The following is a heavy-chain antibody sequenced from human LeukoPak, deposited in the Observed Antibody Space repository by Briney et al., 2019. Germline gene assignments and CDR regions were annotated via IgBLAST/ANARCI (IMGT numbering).Heavy chain of an antibody. Sequence: PGGSLRLSCAASGFTFSSCAMSWVRQAPVKGLEWVSGISGTGGSTYYADSVKGRFTISRDNSESTLYLQMNSLRAEDTAVYYCAKDRWLRSPHNFDYWGQGTLVTVSS. CDR2: ISGTGGST. V-gene: IGHV3-23*01. CDR1: GFTFSSCA. J-gene: IGHJ4*02. CDR3: AKDRWLRSPHNFDY. D-gene: IGHD5-12*01.